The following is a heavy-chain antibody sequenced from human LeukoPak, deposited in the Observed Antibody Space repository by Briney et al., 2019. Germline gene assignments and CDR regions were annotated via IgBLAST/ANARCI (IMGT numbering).Heavy chain of an antibody. CDR3: ARDREPYYYMDV. CDR2: IIPIFGTA. V-gene: IGHV1-69*05. Sequence: SVKVSCKASGGTFSSYAISWVRQAPGRGLEWMGGIIPIFGTANYAQKFQGRVTMTRDTSISTAYMELSRLRSDDTAVYYCARDREPYYYMDVWGKGTTVTVSS. J-gene: IGHJ6*03. D-gene: IGHD1-26*01. CDR1: GGTFSSYA.